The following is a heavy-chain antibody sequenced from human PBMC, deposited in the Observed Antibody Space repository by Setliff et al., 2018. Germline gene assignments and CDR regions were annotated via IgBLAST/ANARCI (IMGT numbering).Heavy chain of an antibody. J-gene: IGHJ4*02. CDR1: GGSISNYY. Sequence: PSETLSLTCTVSGGSISNYYWSWIRQPAGKGLEWIGEIIHSGSTNYNPSLKSRVTISMDTSKNQFSLKVSSVTAADTAVYYCARSFSRREKFLLDYWGQGALVTVSS. CDR2: IIHSGST. CDR3: ARSFSRREKFLLDY. V-gene: IGHV4-34*12.